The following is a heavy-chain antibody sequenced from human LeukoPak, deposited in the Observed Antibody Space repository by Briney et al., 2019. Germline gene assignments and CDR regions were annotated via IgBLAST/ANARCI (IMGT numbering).Heavy chain of an antibody. CDR3: ASVVVPAADGSSGAVWGDYYYYMDV. CDR2: IIPIFGTA. V-gene: IGHV1-69*05. Sequence: GASVKVSCKASGGTFSSYAISWVRQAPGQGLEWMGGIIPIFGTANYAQKFQGRVTITTDESTSTAYMELSSLRSEDTAVYYCASVVVPAADGSSGAVWGDYYYYMDVWGKGSTVTVSS. CDR1: GGTFSSYA. D-gene: IGHD2-2*01. J-gene: IGHJ6*03.